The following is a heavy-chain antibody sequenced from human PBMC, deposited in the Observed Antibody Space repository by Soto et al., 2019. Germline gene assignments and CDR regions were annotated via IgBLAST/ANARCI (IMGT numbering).Heavy chain of an antibody. J-gene: IGHJ2*01. Sequence: QVQLVQSGAEVKKPGASVKVSCKASGYTFTTYDISWVRQATGQGLEWMGRMNPNSGDTGYAQKFQGRVTLTRNTSISTAYMELRSLRSEDTAVYYCASTSYCPGCFELWGRGTLVTVSS. V-gene: IGHV1-8*01. CDR2: MNPNSGDT. CDR3: ASTSYCPGCFEL. CDR1: GYTFTTYD. D-gene: IGHD2-21*02.